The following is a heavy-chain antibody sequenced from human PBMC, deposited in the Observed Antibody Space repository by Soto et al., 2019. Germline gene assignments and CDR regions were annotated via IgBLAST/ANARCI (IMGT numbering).Heavy chain of an antibody. V-gene: IGHV1-18*01. CDR2: ISANNGNT. CDR1: GYTFTSYP. Sequence: QVRLVHSETEVKKPGASVNVSCKASGYTFTSYPISWVRQAPGQGLEWMGWISANNGNTEFAQKFQDRLTMIADTTTSTAYLELRNLRPDDTAVYYCARSLPWFDPWGQGTLVAV. CDR3: ARSLPWFDP. J-gene: IGHJ5*02.